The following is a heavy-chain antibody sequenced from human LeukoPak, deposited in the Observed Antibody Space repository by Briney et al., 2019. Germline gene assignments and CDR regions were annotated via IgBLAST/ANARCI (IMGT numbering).Heavy chain of an antibody. J-gene: IGHJ3*02. CDR1: GYTFTSYG. Sequence: ASVTVSCQASGYTFTSYGISWERQAAGHGLEWMGRIIPILGKANYAQTFQGRVTITTDESTNTAYIELSSLRSGDTAVYYCASVGTVTTGYDAFDIWGQGTMVTVSS. CDR3: ASVGTVTTGYDAFDI. CDR2: IIPILGKA. D-gene: IGHD4-17*01. V-gene: IGHV1-69*11.